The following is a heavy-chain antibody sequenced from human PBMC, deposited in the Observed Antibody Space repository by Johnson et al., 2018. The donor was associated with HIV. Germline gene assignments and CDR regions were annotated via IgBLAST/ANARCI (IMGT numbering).Heavy chain of an antibody. Sequence: QVQLVESGGGVVQPGGSLRLSCAASGFTFSSYGMHWVRQAPGKGLEWVAVISYDGSNKYYADSVKGRFTISRDNAKNSLYLQMNSLRAEDTALYYCAKPPSMGADAFDIWGQGTMVTVSS. CDR3: AKPPSMGADAFDI. J-gene: IGHJ3*02. CDR1: GFTFSSYG. D-gene: IGHD3-16*01. CDR2: ISYDGSNK. V-gene: IGHV3-30*18.